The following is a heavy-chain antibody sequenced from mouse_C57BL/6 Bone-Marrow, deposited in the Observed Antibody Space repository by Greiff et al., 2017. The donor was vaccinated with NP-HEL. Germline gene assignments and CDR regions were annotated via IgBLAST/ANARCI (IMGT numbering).Heavy chain of an antibody. V-gene: IGHV14-2*01. CDR1: GFNIKDYY. J-gene: IGHJ1*03. CDR2: IDPEAGET. Sequence: VQLKQSGAELVKPGASVKLSCTASGFNIKDYYMHWVKQRTEQGLEWIGRIDPEAGETKYAPKFQGKATITADTSSNTAYLQRSSLTSEDTAVYYCAFYYGSSYWYFDVWGTGTTVTVSS. CDR3: AFYYGSSYWYFDV. D-gene: IGHD1-1*01.